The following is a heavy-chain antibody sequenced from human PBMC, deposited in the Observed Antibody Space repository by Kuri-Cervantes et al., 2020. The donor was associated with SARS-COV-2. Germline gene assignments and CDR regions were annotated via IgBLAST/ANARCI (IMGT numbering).Heavy chain of an antibody. Sequence: ETLSLTCAASGFTFSSYAMSWVRQAPGKGLEWVSAISGSGGSTYYADSVKGRFTISRDNSKNTLYLQRNSLRAEDTAVYYCALSITMIVVVTFDYWGQGTLVTVSS. CDR3: ALSITMIVVVTFDY. D-gene: IGHD3-22*01. V-gene: IGHV3-23*01. J-gene: IGHJ4*02. CDR1: GFTFSSYA. CDR2: ISGSGGST.